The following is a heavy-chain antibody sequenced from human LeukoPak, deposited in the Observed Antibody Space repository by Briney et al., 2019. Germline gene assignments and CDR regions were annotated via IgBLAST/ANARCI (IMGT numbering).Heavy chain of an antibody. CDR1: GGYIGSYY. CDR2: IYTSGST. V-gene: IGHV4-4*07. J-gene: IGHJ6*03. Sequence: PSETLSLTCTVSGGYIGSYYWSWIRQPAGKGLEWIGRIYTSGSTIYNPSLKSRVTMSVDTSKNQFSLKLSSVTAADTAVYYCARGRYESTRLSAYYYYYMDVWGKGTTVTVSS. CDR3: ARGRYESTRLSAYYYYYMDV. D-gene: IGHD1-14*01.